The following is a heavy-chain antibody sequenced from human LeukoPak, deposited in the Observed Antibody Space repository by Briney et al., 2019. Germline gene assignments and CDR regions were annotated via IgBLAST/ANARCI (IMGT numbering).Heavy chain of an antibody. CDR3: AGSIAAAGTNFDY. CDR1: GFTFSDYY. CDR2: ISSSGTTI. Sequence: GGSLRLSCAASGFTFSDYYMSWIRQAPGKGLEWVSYISSSGTTIYYADSVKGRFTISRDNAKNSLYLQMNSLRAEDTAVYYCAGSIAAAGTNFDYWGQGTLVTVSS. J-gene: IGHJ4*02. V-gene: IGHV3-11*01. D-gene: IGHD6-13*01.